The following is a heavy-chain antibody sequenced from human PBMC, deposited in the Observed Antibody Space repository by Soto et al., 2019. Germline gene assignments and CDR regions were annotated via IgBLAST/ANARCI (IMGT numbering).Heavy chain of an antibody. CDR1: GFTFTSSA. Sequence: SVTVSCKASGFTFTSSAVQWVRQARGQRLEWIGWIVVGSGNTNYAQKFQERVTITRDMSTSTAYMELSSLRSEDTAVYYCAAEEAEDAFDIWGQGTMVTVSS. J-gene: IGHJ3*02. V-gene: IGHV1-58*01. CDR3: AAEEAEDAFDI. CDR2: IVVGSGNT.